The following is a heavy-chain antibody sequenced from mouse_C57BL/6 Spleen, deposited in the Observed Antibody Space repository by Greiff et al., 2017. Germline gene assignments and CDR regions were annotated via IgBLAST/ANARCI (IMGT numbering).Heavy chain of an antibody. D-gene: IGHD1-1*01. CDR3: IRDYYGSSR. CDR1: GFTFSNNW. Sequence: EVKVEESGGGLVQPGGSMKLSCVASGFTFSNNWMNWVRQSPEKGLEWVAQIRLKSDNYATHYAESVKGRFTISRDDSKSSVYLQMNNLRAEDTGIYYCIRDYYGSSRWGQGTTLTVSS. V-gene: IGHV6-3*01. CDR2: IRLKSDNYAT. J-gene: IGHJ2*01.